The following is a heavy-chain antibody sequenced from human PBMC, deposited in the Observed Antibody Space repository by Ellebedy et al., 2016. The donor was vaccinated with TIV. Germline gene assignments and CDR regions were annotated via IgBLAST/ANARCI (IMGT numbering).Heavy chain of an antibody. Sequence: MPSETLSLTCTVSGDSISSRNLYWGWIRKARGKGLKWIGSIYSSWNTYYNPSLESRVTMSIDTSKNQFSLKLTSVTAADTAVYYCAADRSISWYFYWGQGTLVTVSS. CDR3: AADRSISWYFY. CDR2: IYSSWNT. D-gene: IGHD6-13*01. J-gene: IGHJ4*02. V-gene: IGHV4-39*07. CDR1: GDSISSRNLY.